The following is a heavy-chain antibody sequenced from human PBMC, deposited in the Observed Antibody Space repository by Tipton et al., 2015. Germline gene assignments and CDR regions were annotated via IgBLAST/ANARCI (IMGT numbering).Heavy chain of an antibody. CDR2: ISGSGGDT. D-gene: IGHD6-6*01. CDR1: GFTFSSYV. J-gene: IGHJ6*02. V-gene: IGHV3-23*01. Sequence: SLRLSCAASGFTFSSYVMTWVRQAPGKGLEWVSGISGSGGDTYYADSVKGRFTISRDNTKNTLYLQMNSLRAEDTAVYYCAKDSGIAARLLDYPMDVWGRGTTVTVSS. CDR3: AKDSGIAARLLDYPMDV.